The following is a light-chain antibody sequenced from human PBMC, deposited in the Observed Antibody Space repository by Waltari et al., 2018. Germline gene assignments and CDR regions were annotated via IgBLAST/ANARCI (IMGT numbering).Light chain of an antibody. Sequence: DIQMTQSPSTLSASVAARDTITCRASQSVRNWLACYQQKPGKAPRLLSYQASTLENVVPSRFRGSGSGTEFTLTISGLQPDDVATYYGQQYDNNRTFGQETKVEIK. CDR2: QAS. CDR1: QSVRNW. CDR3: QQYDNNRT. V-gene: IGKV1-5*03. J-gene: IGKJ1*01.